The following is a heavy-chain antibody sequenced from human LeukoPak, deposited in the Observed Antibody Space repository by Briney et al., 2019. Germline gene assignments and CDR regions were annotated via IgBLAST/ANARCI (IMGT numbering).Heavy chain of an antibody. J-gene: IGHJ6*03. Sequence: GGSLRLSCAASGFTFSSYSMNWVRQAPGKGLEWVSSISSSSSYIYYADSVKGRFTISRDNAKNSLYLQMNSLRAEDTGVYYCARVSRDDDFWSGYYFPGYYYYYMDVWGKGTTVTVSS. D-gene: IGHD3-3*01. V-gene: IGHV3-21*01. CDR2: ISSSSSYI. CDR1: GFTFSSYS. CDR3: ARVSRDDDFWSGYYFPGYYYYYMDV.